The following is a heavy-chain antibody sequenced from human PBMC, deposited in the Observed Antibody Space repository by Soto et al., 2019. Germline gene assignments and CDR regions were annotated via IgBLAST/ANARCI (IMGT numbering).Heavy chain of an antibody. D-gene: IGHD1-26*01. Sequence: PGGSLRLSCAASGFIFSAFGIHWVRQAPGKGLEWVAFLSHDGSNKYYADSVRGRFSISRDNSKSTVYLQMNSLRADDTAVYYCARDRDGGTYTYFDNWGQGTRVTVSS. CDR1: GFIFSAFG. CDR3: ARDRDGGTYTYFDN. V-gene: IGHV3-30*03. J-gene: IGHJ4*02. CDR2: LSHDGSNK.